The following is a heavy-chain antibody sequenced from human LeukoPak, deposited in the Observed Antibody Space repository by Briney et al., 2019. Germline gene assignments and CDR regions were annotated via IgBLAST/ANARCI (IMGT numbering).Heavy chain of an antibody. CDR2: IKQDGSEK. J-gene: IGHJ4*02. Sequence: GGSLRLSCAASGFTFSSYWMSWVRQAPGKGLEWVASIKQDGSEKYYVDSVKGRFTISRDNAKNSLYLQMNSLRAEDTAVYYCAREVAGTGGYYFDYWGQGTLVTVSS. D-gene: IGHD6-13*01. CDR3: AREVAGTGGYYFDY. V-gene: IGHV3-7*03. CDR1: GFTFSSYW.